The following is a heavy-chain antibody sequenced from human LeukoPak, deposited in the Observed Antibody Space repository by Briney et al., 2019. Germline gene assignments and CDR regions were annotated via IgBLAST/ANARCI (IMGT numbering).Heavy chain of an antibody. CDR3: ARLRISPCPLAIVVVPAARALASSRDY. CDR1: GYSISSGYY. D-gene: IGHD2-2*01. CDR2: IYYSGST. J-gene: IGHJ4*02. V-gene: IGHV4-38-2*02. Sequence: SETLSLTCTVSGYSISSGYYWGWIRQPPGKGLEWIGSIYYSGSTYYNPSLKSRVTISVDTSKNQFSLKLSSVTAADTAVYYCARLRISPCPLAIVVVPAARALASSRDYWGQGTLVTVSS.